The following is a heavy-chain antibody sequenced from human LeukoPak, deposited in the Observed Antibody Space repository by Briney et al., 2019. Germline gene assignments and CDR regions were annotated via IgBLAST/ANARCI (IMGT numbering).Heavy chain of an antibody. CDR3: AMKAVPRPRLYDAFDF. CDR2: IRYDGTEK. J-gene: IGHJ3*01. Sequence: GGSLRLSCIASGVTFTGYGMHWVRQAPGKGLEWVAFIRYDGTEKVYADSVKGRFTISRDNSKNTLYLQMNSLRADDTAVYYCAMKAVPRPRLYDAFDFWGQGTVVTVSS. CDR1: GVTFTGYG. V-gene: IGHV3-30*02. D-gene: IGHD2-2*02.